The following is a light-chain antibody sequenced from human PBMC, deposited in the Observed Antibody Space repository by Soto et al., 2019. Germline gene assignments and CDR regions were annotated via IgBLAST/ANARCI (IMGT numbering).Light chain of an antibody. CDR3: SSYAGTHIV. Sequence: QSVLTQPPSASGSPGQSVTISCTGTSSDVGGYNYVSWYQQHPGKAHKLMIYDDNSRPSGVPERFSGSKTGNSASLTVSGLQAEDEADYYCSSYAGTHIVFGTGTKVTVL. CDR2: DDN. J-gene: IGLJ1*01. V-gene: IGLV2-8*01. CDR1: SSDVGGYNY.